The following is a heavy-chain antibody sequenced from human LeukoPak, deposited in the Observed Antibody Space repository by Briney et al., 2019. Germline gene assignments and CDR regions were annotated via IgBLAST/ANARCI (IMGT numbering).Heavy chain of an antibody. CDR3: ARGSWISGSYYFDY. CDR1: GYTFTSYD. V-gene: IGHV1-8*01. Sequence: ASVKVSCKASGYTFTSYDINWVRQATGQGLEWMGWMNPNSGNRGYAQKFQGRVTMTRNTSISTAYMELSSLRSDDTAVYYCARGSWISGSYYFDYWGQGIVVTVSS. CDR2: MNPNSGNR. D-gene: IGHD3-10*01. J-gene: IGHJ4*02.